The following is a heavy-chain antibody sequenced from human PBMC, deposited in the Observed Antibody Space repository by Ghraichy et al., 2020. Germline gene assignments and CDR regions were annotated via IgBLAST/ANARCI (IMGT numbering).Heavy chain of an antibody. CDR1: GFTFSDSW. D-gene: IGHD4-17*01. J-gene: IGHJ6*02. CDR3: AQDRGKKTVTTSLCYFYGMDV. CDR2: IRSDGGEM. V-gene: IGHV3-7*01. Sequence: GGSLRLSCAASGFTFSDSWMTWVRQAPGMGLEWVATIRSDGGEMYYVDSVTGRFAISRDNAQKSLFLQMTSLRVGDTAVYYCAQDRGKKTVTTSLCYFYGMDVWGQETSVNVSS.